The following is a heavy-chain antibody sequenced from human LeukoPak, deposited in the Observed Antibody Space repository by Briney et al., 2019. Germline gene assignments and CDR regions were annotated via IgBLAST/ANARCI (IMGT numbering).Heavy chain of an antibody. CDR1: GFTFSSYA. Sequence: GGSLRLSCAASGFTFSSYAMHWVRQAPGKGLEWVAVISYDGSNKYYADSVKGRFTISRDNSKDTLYLQMNSLRAEDTAVYYCAKDPVRYYYDSYYFDYWGQGTLVTVSS. D-gene: IGHD3-22*01. CDR2: ISYDGSNK. J-gene: IGHJ4*02. CDR3: AKDPVRYYYDSYYFDY. V-gene: IGHV3-30-3*01.